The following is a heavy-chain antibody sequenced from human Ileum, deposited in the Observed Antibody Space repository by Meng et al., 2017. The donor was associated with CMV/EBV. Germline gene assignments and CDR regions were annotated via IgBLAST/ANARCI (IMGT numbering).Heavy chain of an antibody. CDR1: GGSVSSGSYY. CDR2: IYYSGST. D-gene: IGHD4-17*01. CDR3: ARGDYGYFDY. V-gene: IGHV4-61*01. Sequence: SETLSLTCTVSGGSVSSGSYYWSWIRQPPGKGLEWIGYIYYSGSTNYNPSLKSRATISVDTSKNQFSLKLNSVTAADTAVYYCARGDYGYFDYWGQGTLVTVSS. J-gene: IGHJ4*02.